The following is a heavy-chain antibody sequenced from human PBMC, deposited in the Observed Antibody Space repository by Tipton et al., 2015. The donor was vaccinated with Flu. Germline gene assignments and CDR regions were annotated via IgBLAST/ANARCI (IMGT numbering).Heavy chain of an antibody. CDR3: ARGTGITMVRGVIITQFDY. Sequence: QVQLVQSGAEVKKPGASVKVSCKASGYTFTSYYMHWERQAPGQGLEWMGIINPSGGSTSYAQKFQGRVTMTRDTSTSTVYMELSSLRSEDTAVYYCARGTGITMVRGVIITQFDYWGQGTLVTVSS. CDR2: INPSGGST. D-gene: IGHD3-10*01. CDR1: GYTFTSYY. V-gene: IGHV1-46*01. J-gene: IGHJ4*02.